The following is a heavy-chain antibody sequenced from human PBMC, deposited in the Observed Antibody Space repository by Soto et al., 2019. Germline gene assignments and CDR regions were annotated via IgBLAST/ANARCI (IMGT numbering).Heavy chain of an antibody. V-gene: IGHV4-39*01. D-gene: IGHD3-3*01. CDR3: ARQISRITIFGVALYYYYGMDV. CDR2: IYYSGST. Sequence: PSETLSLTCTVSNDSIRSGTYYWGWIRQPPGKGLEWIGSIYYSGSTYYNPSLKSRVTISVDTSKNQFSLKLSSVTAADTAVYYCARQISRITIFGVALYYYYGMDVWGQGTTVTVSS. CDR1: NDSIRSGTYY. J-gene: IGHJ6*02.